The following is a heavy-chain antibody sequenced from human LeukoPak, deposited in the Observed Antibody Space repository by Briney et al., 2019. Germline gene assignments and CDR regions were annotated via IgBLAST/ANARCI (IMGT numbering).Heavy chain of an antibody. CDR2: INDSGVT. CDR3: ARRLVDSSASQVSDH. Sequence: SETPSLTCAVYGGSFSGYYWSWIRQSPGEGLEWIGEINDSGVTNCNPSLENRVILSVDTSKNQFSLRLSSVTAADTAVYYCARRLVDSSASQVSDHWGQGTLVTVSS. J-gene: IGHJ4*02. D-gene: IGHD2-2*01. V-gene: IGHV4-34*01. CDR1: GGSFSGYY.